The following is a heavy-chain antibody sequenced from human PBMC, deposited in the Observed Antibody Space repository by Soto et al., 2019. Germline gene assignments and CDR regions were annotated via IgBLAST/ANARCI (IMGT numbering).Heavy chain of an antibody. D-gene: IGHD1-1*01. Sequence: QAQLVQSGSEVKRPGASVKVSCKASGYSFSSYGIVWVRQAPGQGLEWMGWIRPYNGDTNSAQKFQGRVTLTTDTSTSRAYMELRSLRYDDTAVYYCARRAEEHYFYYMGVWGKGTTVTVSS. CDR1: GYSFSSYG. CDR3: ARRAEEHYFYYMGV. CDR2: IRPYNGDT. V-gene: IGHV1-18*01. J-gene: IGHJ6*03.